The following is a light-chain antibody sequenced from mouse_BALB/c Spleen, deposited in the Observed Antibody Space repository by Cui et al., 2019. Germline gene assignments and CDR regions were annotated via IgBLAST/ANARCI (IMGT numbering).Light chain of an antibody. CDR3: KQSYNLYT. CDR2: WAS. J-gene: IGKJ2*01. CDR1: QRRLNSRTRKNY. Sequence: DIVMSQSPSSLAVSAGEKVTMSCKSSQRRLNSRTRKNYLAWYQQKPGQSPKLLIYWASTRESGVPDRFTGSGSGTDFTLTISSVQAEDLAVYYCKQSYNLYTFGGGTKLEIK. V-gene: IGKV8-21*01.